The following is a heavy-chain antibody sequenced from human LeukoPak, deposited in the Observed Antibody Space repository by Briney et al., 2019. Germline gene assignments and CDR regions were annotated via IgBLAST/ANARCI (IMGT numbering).Heavy chain of an antibody. V-gene: IGHV3-23*01. J-gene: IGHJ4*02. CDR1: GFTFSSYA. D-gene: IGHD6-13*01. CDR3: AKYRSSWNGDFDY. CDR2: ISGSGGST. Sequence: VGSLRLSCAASGFTFSSYAMSWVRQAPGKGLEWVSAISGSGGSTYYSDSVKGRFTISRDNSKNTLYLQMNSLRAEDTAVYYCAKYRSSWNGDFDYWGQGTLVTVSS.